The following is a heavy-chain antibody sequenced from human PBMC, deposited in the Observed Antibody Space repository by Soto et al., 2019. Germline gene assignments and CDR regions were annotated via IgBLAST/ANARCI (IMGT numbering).Heavy chain of an antibody. CDR2: IIPILGIA. J-gene: IGHJ4*02. CDR3: ARDSGRREGYNGNVLGY. Sequence: SVKVSCKASGGTFSSYTISWVRQAPGQGLEWMGRIIPILGIANYAQKFQGRVTITADKSTSTAYMELSSLRSEDTAVYYCARDSGRREGYNGNVLGYWGQGPLVTVPS. CDR1: GGTFSSYT. D-gene: IGHD3-10*02. V-gene: IGHV1-69*04.